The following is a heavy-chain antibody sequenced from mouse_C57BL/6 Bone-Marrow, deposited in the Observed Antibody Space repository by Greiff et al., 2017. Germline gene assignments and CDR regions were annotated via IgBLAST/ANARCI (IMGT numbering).Heavy chain of an antibody. V-gene: IGHV1-54*01. J-gene: IGHJ1*03. D-gene: IGHD2-2*01. CDR1: GYAFTNYL. Sequence: QVQLQQSGAELVRPGTSVKVSCKASGYAFTNYLIEWVKQRPGQGLEWIGVINPGSGGTNYNEKFKGKATLTADKSSSTAYMQLRSLTSEDSAVYCCARCGYDWVVGGTGTTVTVSS. CDR2: INPGSGGT. CDR3: ARCGYDWVV.